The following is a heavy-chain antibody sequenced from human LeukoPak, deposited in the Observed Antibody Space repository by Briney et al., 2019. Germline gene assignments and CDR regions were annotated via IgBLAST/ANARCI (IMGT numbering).Heavy chain of an antibody. CDR2: INHSGST. V-gene: IGHV4-34*01. J-gene: IGHJ2*01. CDR3: ARGTVFDL. D-gene: IGHD2-8*02. CDR1: GGSFSGYY. Sequence: PSETLSLTCAVYGGSFSGYYWSWIRQPPGKGLEWIGEINHSGSTNYNPSLKSRVTISVDTSKNQFSLKLSSVTAADTAVYCCARGTVFDLWGRGTLVTVSS.